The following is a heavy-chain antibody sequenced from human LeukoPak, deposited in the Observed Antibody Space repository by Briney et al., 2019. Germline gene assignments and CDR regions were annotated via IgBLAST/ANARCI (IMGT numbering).Heavy chain of an antibody. CDR3: ARDGGFGGPGGDNWCDS. J-gene: IGHJ5*01. V-gene: IGHV3-66*02. Sequence: HPGGSLRLSCAASGFTVSAKYMSWVRQGPGKGLDWVSSIYSDGGTNYAHSVKGRFTISRDNSKNTLYLQMNGLRPADTAVYYCARDGGFGGPGGDNWCDSWGQGALVTVSS. CDR1: GFTVSAKY. D-gene: IGHD3-16*01. CDR2: IYSDGGT.